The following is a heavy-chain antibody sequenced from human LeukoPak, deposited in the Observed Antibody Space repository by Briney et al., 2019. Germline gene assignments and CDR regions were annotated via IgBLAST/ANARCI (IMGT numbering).Heavy chain of an antibody. V-gene: IGHV4-34*01. D-gene: IGHD1-7*01. J-gene: IGHJ4*02. CDR2: INHSGST. Sequence: PSETLSLTCAVYGGSFSGYYWSWIRQPPGKGLEWIGEINHSGSTNYNPSLKSRVTISVDTSKNQFSLKLSSVTAADTAVYYCARATGTTFGFDYWGQGTLVTVSS. CDR3: ARATGTTFGFDY. CDR1: GGSFSGYY.